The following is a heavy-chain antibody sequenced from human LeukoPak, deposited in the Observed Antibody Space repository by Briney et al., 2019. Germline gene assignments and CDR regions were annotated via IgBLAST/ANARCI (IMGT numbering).Heavy chain of an antibody. Sequence: GSLRLSCAASGFTFSSYAMHWVRQAPGKGLEWVAVISYDGSNKYYADSVKGRFTISRDNSKNTLYLQMNSLRAEDTAVYYCAKVEGLWFGELSYFDYWGQGTLVTVSS. CDR1: GFTFSSYA. D-gene: IGHD3-10*01. V-gene: IGHV3-30*04. CDR3: AKVEGLWFGELSYFDY. J-gene: IGHJ4*02. CDR2: ISYDGSNK.